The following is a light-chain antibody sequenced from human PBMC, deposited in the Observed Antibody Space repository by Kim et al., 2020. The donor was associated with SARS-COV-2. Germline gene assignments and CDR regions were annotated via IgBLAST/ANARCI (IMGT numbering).Light chain of an antibody. V-gene: IGLV3-1*01. CDR1: EFGDKH. CDR2: QDN. Sequence: VSPAQTASISCSGDEFGDKHTCWYQQQPGQAPVLVLYQDNERPSGIPVRFSGSNSENAATLTLSGTQAMDEADYYCQAWDSSTTYVFVTGTKVTVL. J-gene: IGLJ1*01. CDR3: QAWDSSTTYV.